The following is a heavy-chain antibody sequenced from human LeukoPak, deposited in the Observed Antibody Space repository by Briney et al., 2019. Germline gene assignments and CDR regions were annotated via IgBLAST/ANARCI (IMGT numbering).Heavy chain of an antibody. CDR1: GYTFTGYY. CDR3: ARGLGYYHYNILIDDAFDI. V-gene: IGHV1-2*06. CDR2: INPNSGGT. D-gene: IGHD1-26*01. J-gene: IGHJ3*02. Sequence: ASVKVSCKASGYTFTGYYMHWVRQAPGQGLEWMGRINPNSGGTNYAQKFQGRVTMTRDTSISTAYMELSRLRSDDTAVYYCARGLGYYHYNILIDDAFDIWGQGTMVTVSS.